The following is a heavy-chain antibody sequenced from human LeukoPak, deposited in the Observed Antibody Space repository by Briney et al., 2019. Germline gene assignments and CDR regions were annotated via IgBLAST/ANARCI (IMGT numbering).Heavy chain of an antibody. V-gene: IGHV4-39*07. CDR1: GGSISTSSYY. CDR3: ARDYYGSGKPFDP. D-gene: IGHD3-10*01. J-gene: IGHJ5*02. Sequence: SETLSLTCTVSGGSISTSSYYWGWVRQPPGKGLEWIGNIFYSGSTYYSPSLKSRVTMSVDTSKNQFSLKLSSVTAADTAVYYCARDYYGSGKPFDPWGQGTLVTVSS. CDR2: IFYSGST.